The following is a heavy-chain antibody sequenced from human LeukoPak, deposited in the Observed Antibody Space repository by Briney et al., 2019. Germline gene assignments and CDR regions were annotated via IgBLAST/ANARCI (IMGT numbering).Heavy chain of an antibody. CDR1: GYTLTELS. V-gene: IGHV1-24*01. D-gene: IGHD2-2*01. Sequence: ASVKVSCKVSGYTLTELSMHWVRQAPGKGLECMGGFDPADGETIYAQKFQGRVTMTEDTSTDTAYMELSSLRSEDTAVYYCATWDVVVVPAAMRYYYMDVWGKGTTVTVSS. CDR3: ATWDVVVVPAAMRYYYMDV. J-gene: IGHJ6*03. CDR2: FDPADGET.